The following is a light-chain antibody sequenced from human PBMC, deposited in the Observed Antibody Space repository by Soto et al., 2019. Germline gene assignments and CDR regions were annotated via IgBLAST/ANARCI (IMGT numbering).Light chain of an antibody. CDR3: SSFTGSSTYV. Sequence: QSVLTQPASVSGSPGQSITISCTGTSSDVGGYNYVSWYQQHPGQAPKLMIFEVTNRPSGVSNRFSGSKSANTASLTISGLQPEDEADYYCSSFTGSSTYVFGTGTKLTVL. J-gene: IGLJ1*01. V-gene: IGLV2-14*01. CDR1: SSDVGGYNY. CDR2: EVT.